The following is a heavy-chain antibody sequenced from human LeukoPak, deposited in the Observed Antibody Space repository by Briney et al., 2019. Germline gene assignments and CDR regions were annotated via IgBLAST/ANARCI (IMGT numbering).Heavy chain of an antibody. Sequence: GEPLTISCKYVGHNFAIYWIGWVRQVPGKGLESMGIIYPADSDTRYSPSFQGRLTISADRSTNTAYLQWSSLKASDTAMYYCARHKANWGSGRDCWGQGTLVTVSS. V-gene: IGHV5-51*01. CDR3: ARHKANWGSGRDC. D-gene: IGHD7-27*01. J-gene: IGHJ4*02. CDR1: GHNFAIYW. CDR2: IYPADSDT.